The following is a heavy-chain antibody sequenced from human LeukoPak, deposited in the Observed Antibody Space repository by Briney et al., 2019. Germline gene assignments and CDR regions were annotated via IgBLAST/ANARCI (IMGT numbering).Heavy chain of an antibody. J-gene: IGHJ3*02. V-gene: IGHV5-51*01. CDR3: ARSYGSGSYGGAFDI. Sequence: GESLKISCKGSGYFFTSYWIGWVRQMPGKSLEWMGIIYPGDSYTRYSPSFQGQGTMSADKSISTAYLQWSSLKASDTAMYYCARSYGSGSYGGAFDIWGQGTMVTVSS. CDR1: GYFFTSYW. D-gene: IGHD3-10*01. CDR2: IYPGDSYT.